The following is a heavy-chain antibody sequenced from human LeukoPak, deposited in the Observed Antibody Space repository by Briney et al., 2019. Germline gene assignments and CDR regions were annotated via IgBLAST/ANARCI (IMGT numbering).Heavy chain of an antibody. D-gene: IGHD3-9*01. CDR3: ARLSNYDILTGNSWFDS. CDR2: IYYIGST. CDR1: GGSISSYY. Sequence: SETLSLTCTVSGGSISSYYWTWIRQPPGKALEWIGYIYYIGSTNYSPSLKSRATISVDRYETQFFLKLRSVGAADTAVYYCARLSNYDILTGNSWFDSWGQGTLVTVSS. V-gene: IGHV4-59*08. J-gene: IGHJ5*01.